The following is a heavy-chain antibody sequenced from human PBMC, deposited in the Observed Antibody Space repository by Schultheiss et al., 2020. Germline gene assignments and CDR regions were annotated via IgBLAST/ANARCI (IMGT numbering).Heavy chain of an antibody. D-gene: IGHD3-3*01. CDR3: ARITYYDFWSGYYILDGSEGYFDY. CDR1: GGSISSGSYY. Sequence: SETLSLTCTVSGGSISSGSYYWSWIRQPPGKGLEWIGYIYYSGSTNYNPSLKSRVTISVDTSKNQFSLKLSSVTAADTAVYYCARITYYDFWSGYYILDGSEGYFDYWGQGTLVTVSS. CDR2: IYYSGST. J-gene: IGHJ4*02. V-gene: IGHV4-61*01.